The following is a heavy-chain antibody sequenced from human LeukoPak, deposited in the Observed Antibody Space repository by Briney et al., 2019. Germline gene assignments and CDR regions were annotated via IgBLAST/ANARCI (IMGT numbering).Heavy chain of an antibody. V-gene: IGHV3-21*01. J-gene: IGHJ4*02. CDR3: ARVTYCGGDCYRPYYFDY. D-gene: IGHD2-21*02. CDR2: ISSSSSYI. CDR1: GFTFSSYS. Sequence: GGFLRLSCAASGFTFSSYSMNWVRQAPGKGLEWVSSISSSSSYIYYADSVKGRFTISRDNAKNSLYLQMNSLRAEDTAVYYCARVTYCGGDCYRPYYFDYWGQGTLVTVSS.